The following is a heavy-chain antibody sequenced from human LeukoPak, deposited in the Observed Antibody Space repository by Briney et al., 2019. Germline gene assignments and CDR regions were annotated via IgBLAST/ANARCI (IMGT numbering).Heavy chain of an antibody. V-gene: IGHV3-21*01. D-gene: IGHD6-19*01. CDR2: ISIGNTYI. CDR1: GFTFSRYS. J-gene: IGHJ5*02. Sequence: PGGSLRLSCAASGFTFSRYSMNWVRQAPGKGLEWVSSISIGNTYIYYADSVRGRFTISRDNARKSLYLQMNSLRAEDTAVYYCARDNSEGQWLVGNWFDPWGQGTLVTVSS. CDR3: ARDNSEGQWLVGNWFDP.